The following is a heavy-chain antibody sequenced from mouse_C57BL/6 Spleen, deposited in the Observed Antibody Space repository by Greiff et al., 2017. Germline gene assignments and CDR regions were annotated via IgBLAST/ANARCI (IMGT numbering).Heavy chain of an antibody. CDR2: IYPGSGNT. Sequence: VKLVESGAELVRPGASVKLSCKASGYTFTDYYINWVKQRPGQGLAWIARIYPGSGNTYYNEKFKGKATLTAEKSSSTAYMQLSSLTSEDSAVYFCARPLLLLPYAMDYWGQGTSVTVSS. V-gene: IGHV1-76*01. J-gene: IGHJ4*01. D-gene: IGHD1-1*01. CDR1: GYTFTDYY. CDR3: ARPLLLLPYAMDY.